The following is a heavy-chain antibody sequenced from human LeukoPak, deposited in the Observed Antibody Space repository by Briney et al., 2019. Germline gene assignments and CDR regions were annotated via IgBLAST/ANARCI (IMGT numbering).Heavy chain of an antibody. J-gene: IGHJ4*02. CDR2: ISSSSSNI. D-gene: IGHD3-22*01. CDR3: ATNYDSNNYYGFDY. CDR1: GFTFSSYS. Sequence: GGSLRLSCAASGFTFSSYSMNWVRQAPGKGLEWVSYISSSSSNIYYADSVKGRFTISRDNAKNSLYLQMNSLRAEDTAVYYCATNYDSNNYYGFDYWGQGTLVTVSS. V-gene: IGHV3-48*01.